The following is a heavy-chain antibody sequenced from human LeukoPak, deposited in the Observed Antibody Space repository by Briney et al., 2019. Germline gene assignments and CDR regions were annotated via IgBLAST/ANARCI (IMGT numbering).Heavy chain of an antibody. D-gene: IGHD2-15*01. J-gene: IGHJ5*01. CDR1: GGSISSSTYH. CDR3: ARHSSPHAGSSSWYDF. CDR2: IYYSGNT. Sequence: PSETLSLTCTVSGGSISSSTYHWGWIRQPPGKGLEWIGSIYYSGNTYYNPSLKSRVTISVDTSKNQISVKLSSVTAADTAVYYCARHSSPHAGSSSWYDFWGQGTLVTVSS. V-gene: IGHV4-39*01.